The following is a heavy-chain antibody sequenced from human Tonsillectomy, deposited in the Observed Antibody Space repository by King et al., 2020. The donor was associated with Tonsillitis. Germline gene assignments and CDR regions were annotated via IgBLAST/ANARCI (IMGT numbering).Heavy chain of an antibody. CDR2: ISSSGTYI. Sequence: VQLVESGGGLVKPGGSLRLSCAASGFTFSSYTMNWVRLAPGKGLQWVSSISSSGTYIFYADSLKGRFTISRDSAKNSLYLQMHSLRAEDTAVYYCASVMAADCGSYWGGDYYYYGMDVWGQGTTVTVSS. CDR3: ASVMAADCGSYWGGDYYYYGMDV. CDR1: GFTFSSYT. D-gene: IGHD1-26*01. V-gene: IGHV3-21*01. J-gene: IGHJ6*02.